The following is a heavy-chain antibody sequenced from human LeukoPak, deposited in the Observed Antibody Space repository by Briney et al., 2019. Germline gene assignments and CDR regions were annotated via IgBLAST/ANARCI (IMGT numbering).Heavy chain of an antibody. CDR1: GFTVSSNY. CDR2: LSGSGDDT. D-gene: IGHD5-24*01. V-gene: IGHV3-23*01. J-gene: IGHJ4*02. CDR3: AVQRGGDGYNTFDY. Sequence: GGSLRLSCAASGFTVSSNYMNWVRQAPGKGLEWVSGLSGSGDDTDYADSVKGRFTISRDNSKNTVYLQMNSLRAEDTAVYYCAVQRGGDGYNTFDYWGQGTLVTVSS.